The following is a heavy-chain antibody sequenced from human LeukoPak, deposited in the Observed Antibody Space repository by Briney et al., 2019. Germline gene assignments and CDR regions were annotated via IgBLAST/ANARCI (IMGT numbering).Heavy chain of an antibody. J-gene: IGHJ4*02. CDR1: GYTLTSYY. V-gene: IGHV1-2*02. D-gene: IGHD3-22*01. Sequence: ASVKVSCKASGYTLTSYYMHWVRQAPGQGLEWMGWINPNTGDTSFARKFQGRVTLTRDTSISTAYMELSRLKSDDTAVYYCARLFNYYDNSGYYQYYFDYWGQGTLVTVSS. CDR2: INPNTGDT. CDR3: ARLFNYYDNSGYYQYYFDY.